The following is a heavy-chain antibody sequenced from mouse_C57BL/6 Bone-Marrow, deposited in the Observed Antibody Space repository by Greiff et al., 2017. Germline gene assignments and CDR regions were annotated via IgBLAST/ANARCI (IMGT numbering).Heavy chain of an antibody. CDR2: IWSDGST. CDR1: GFSLTSYG. V-gene: IGHV2-6-1*01. D-gene: IGHD2-5*01. J-gene: IGHJ4*01. Sequence: QVQLKESGPGLVAPSQSLSITCTVSGFSLTSYGVHWVRQPPGKGLEWLVVIWSDGSTTYNSALKSRLSISKDNSKSQVFLKMNSLQTDDTAMYYCARHTPYYSNYDYAMDYWGQGTSVTVSS. CDR3: ARHTPYYSNYDYAMDY.